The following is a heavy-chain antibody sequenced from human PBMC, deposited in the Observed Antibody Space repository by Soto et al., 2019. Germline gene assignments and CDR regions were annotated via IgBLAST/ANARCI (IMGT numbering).Heavy chain of an antibody. CDR3: AGSTTTVTTPLLYNWFDP. CDR1: GGGISSYA. J-gene: IGHJ5*02. V-gene: IGHV1-69*13. D-gene: IGHD4-17*01. CDR2: IIPIFGTA. Sequence: SVKVSCQASGGGISSYAISWVRQAPGQGLEWMGGIIPIFGTANYAQKFQGRVTITADESTSTAYMELSSLRSEDTAVYYCAGSTTTVTTPLLYNWFDPWGQGTLVTVSS.